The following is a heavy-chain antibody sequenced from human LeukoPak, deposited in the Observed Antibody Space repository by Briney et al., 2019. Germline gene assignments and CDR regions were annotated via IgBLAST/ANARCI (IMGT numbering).Heavy chain of an antibody. CDR3: ARGAVRMSRAFYI. D-gene: IGHD4-17*01. J-gene: IGHJ3*02. CDR2: IIPIFGTA. Sequence: SVKVSCKASGGTFSSYAISWVRQAPGQGLEWMGGIIPIFGTANYAQKFQGRVTITADESTSTAYMELSSLRSEDTAVYYCARGAVRMSRAFYIWGQGTMVTVSS. CDR1: GGTFSSYA. V-gene: IGHV1-69*13.